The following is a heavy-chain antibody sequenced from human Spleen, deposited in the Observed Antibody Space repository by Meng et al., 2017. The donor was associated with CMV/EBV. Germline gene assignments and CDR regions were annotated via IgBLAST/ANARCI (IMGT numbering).Heavy chain of an antibody. D-gene: IGHD6-13*01. Sequence: GESLKISCAASGFTFSSYWMHWVRQAPGKGLVWVSRINSDGSSTSYADSVKGRFTISRDNAKNTLYLQMNSLRAEDTAVYYCAKAGPGIAAAANWFDPWGQGTLVTVSS. CDR1: GFTFSSYW. V-gene: IGHV3-74*01. J-gene: IGHJ5*02. CDR3: AKAGPGIAAAANWFDP. CDR2: INSDGSST.